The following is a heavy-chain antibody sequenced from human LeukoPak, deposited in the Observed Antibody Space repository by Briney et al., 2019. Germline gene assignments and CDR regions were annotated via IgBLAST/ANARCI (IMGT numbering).Heavy chain of an antibody. J-gene: IGHJ4*02. CDR2: ISAYNGNT. CDR1: GYTFTSYG. CDR3: AREGYDLLTGYSRPFDY. D-gene: IGHD3-9*01. V-gene: IGHV1-18*01. Sequence: ASVKVSCKASGYTFTSYGISWVRQAPGQGLEWMGWISAYNGNTNYAQKLQGRVTMTTDTSTSTAYMELRSLRSDDTAVYYCAREGYDLLTGYSRPFDYWGQGTLVTVSS.